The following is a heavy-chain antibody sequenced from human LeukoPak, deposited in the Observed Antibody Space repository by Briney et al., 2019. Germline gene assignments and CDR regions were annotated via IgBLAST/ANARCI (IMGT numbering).Heavy chain of an antibody. CDR1: GFTVSSNY. CDR3: ARDKWQAAAGTQWFDP. CDR2: IYSGGST. V-gene: IGHV3-53*01. Sequence: PGGSLRLSCAASGFTVSSNYMSWVRKAPGKGLEWVPVIYSGGSTYYADSVKGRFTISRDNSKNTLYLQMNSLRAEDTAVYYCARDKWQAAAGTQWFDPWGQGTLVTVSS. J-gene: IGHJ5*02. D-gene: IGHD6-13*01.